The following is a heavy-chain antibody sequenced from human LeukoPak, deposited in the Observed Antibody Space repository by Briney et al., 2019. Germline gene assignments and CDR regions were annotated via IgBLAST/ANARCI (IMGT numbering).Heavy chain of an antibody. CDR3: ARDQEGFDY. CDR1: GYSFTSNH. CDR2: IYPRDGST. V-gene: IGHV1-46*01. Sequence: KVSCXXSGYSFTSNHIHWVRQAPGQGLEWMGMIYPRDGSTSYAQRFQDRVTVTRDTSTSTVHMELSGLRSEDTAVYYCARDQEGFDYWGQGTLVTVSS. J-gene: IGHJ4*02.